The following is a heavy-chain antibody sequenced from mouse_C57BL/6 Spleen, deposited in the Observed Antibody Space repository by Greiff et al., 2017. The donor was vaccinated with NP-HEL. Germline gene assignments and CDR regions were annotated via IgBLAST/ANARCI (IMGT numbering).Heavy chain of an antibody. CDR2: ISSGSSTI. CDR3: ARRTVVDYYAMDY. CDR1: GFTFSDYG. J-gene: IGHJ4*01. V-gene: IGHV5-17*01. D-gene: IGHD1-1*01. Sequence: EVMLVESGGGLVKPGGSLKLSCAASGFTFSDYGMHWVRQAPEKGLEWVAYISSGSSTIYYADTVKGRFTLSRDNAKNTLFLQMTSLRSEDTAMYYCARRTVVDYYAMDYWGQGTSVTVSS.